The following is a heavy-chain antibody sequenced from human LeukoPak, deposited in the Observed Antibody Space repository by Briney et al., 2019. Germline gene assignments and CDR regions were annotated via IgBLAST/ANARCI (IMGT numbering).Heavy chain of an antibody. D-gene: IGHD6-6*01. CDR2: ISYDGSNK. Sequence: GRSLRLSCAASGFTFSSYAMHWVRQAPGKGLEWVAVISYDGSNKYYADSVKGRFTISRDNSKNTLYLQMNSLRAEDTAVCYCARGRIAAGPYYYYYMDVWGKGTTVTVSS. CDR3: ARGRIAAGPYYYYYMDV. CDR1: GFTFSSYA. V-gene: IGHV3-30-3*01. J-gene: IGHJ6*03.